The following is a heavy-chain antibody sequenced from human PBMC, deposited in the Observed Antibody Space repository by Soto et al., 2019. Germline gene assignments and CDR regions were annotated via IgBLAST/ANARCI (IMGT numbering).Heavy chain of an antibody. J-gene: IGHJ4*02. CDR2: INPANGDT. D-gene: IGHD3-10*01. CDR1: GYTFTTYP. V-gene: IGHV1-3*01. CDR3: ARKDYYGSGIYYFDY. Sequence: GASVKVSCKPSGYTFTTYPIHWVRQAPGQSLEWMGWINPANGDTGYSQNFQGRVTITRDASASTAYMEVSSLRSEDTAVYYCARKDYYGSGIYYFDYWGQGTLVTVSS.